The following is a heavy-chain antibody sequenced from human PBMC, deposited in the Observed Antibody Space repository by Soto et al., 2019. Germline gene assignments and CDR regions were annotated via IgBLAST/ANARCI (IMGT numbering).Heavy chain of an antibody. CDR3: AKGSYNWNPRIQEGMDV. CDR1: GFTFSSYA. D-gene: IGHD1-20*01. V-gene: IGHV3-23*01. CDR2: ISGSGGST. J-gene: IGHJ6*02. Sequence: GGSLRLSGAACGFTFSSYAMSWVRQAPWKGLEWLSAISGSGGSTYYADSVKGRFTISRDNSKNTLYLQMNSLRAEDTAVYYCAKGSYNWNPRIQEGMDVWGQGTTVAVCS.